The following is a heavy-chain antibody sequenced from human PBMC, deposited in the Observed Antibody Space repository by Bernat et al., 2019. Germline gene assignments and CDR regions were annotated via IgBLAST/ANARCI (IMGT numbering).Heavy chain of an antibody. D-gene: IGHD5-12*01. V-gene: IGHV3-74*01. Sequence: EVQLVESGGGLVQPGGSLRLSCAASGFTFSSYWMYWVRQAPGKGLVWVSGIDSDGSRITYADSVSGRFTISRDNAKKTLYLQMNSVRAEDTAVYYCTSYKGGATKDYWGQGTLVTVSS. CDR1: GFTFSSYW. CDR3: TSYKGGATKDY. J-gene: IGHJ4*02. CDR2: IDSDGSRI.